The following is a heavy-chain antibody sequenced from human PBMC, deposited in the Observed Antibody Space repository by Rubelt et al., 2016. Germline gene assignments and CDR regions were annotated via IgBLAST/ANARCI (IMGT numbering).Heavy chain of an antibody. Sequence: QVQLQQWGAGLLKPSETLSLTCAVYGGSFSGYYWSWIRQPPGKGLEWIGEINHSGSTNYNPSLKSRVTISGDTSKNQFVLKLSSVTAADTAVYYCARRGSSSSWYRNWYFDLWGCGTLVTVSS. CDR3: ARRGSSSSWYRNWYFDL. CDR1: GGSFSGYY. V-gene: IGHV4-34*01. CDR2: INHSGST. J-gene: IGHJ2*01. D-gene: IGHD6-13*01.